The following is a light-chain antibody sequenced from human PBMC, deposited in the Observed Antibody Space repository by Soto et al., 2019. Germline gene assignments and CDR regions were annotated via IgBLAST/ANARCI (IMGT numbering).Light chain of an antibody. CDR3: QQYSDSPPLFP. J-gene: IGKJ3*01. CDR2: WAS. Sequence: DIVMTQSPDSLAVSLGARATINCKSSQSVLYTSYNKNLLAWYQQKPGQPPKLLIYWASTRESGVPDRFSGSGSGTDFTLTISSLQAEDVAVYYCQQYSDSPPLFPFGPGPKVNI. CDR1: QSVLYTSYNKNL. V-gene: IGKV4-1*01.